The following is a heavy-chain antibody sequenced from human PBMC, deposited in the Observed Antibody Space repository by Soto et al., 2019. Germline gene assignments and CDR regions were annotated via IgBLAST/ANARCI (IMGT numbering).Heavy chain of an antibody. Sequence: PGGSLRLSCAASGFTFSSYAMSWVRQAPGKGLEWVSAISGSGGSTYYADSVKGRFTISRDNSKNTLYLQMNSLRAEDTAVYYCAKLGVRGWYLNPDYWGQGTLVTVSS. CDR3: AKLGVRGWYLNPDY. V-gene: IGHV3-23*01. CDR2: ISGSGGST. CDR1: GFTFSSYA. D-gene: IGHD6-19*01. J-gene: IGHJ4*02.